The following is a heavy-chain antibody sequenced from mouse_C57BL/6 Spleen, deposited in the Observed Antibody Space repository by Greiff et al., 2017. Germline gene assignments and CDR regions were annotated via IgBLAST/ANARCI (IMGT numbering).Heavy chain of an antibody. J-gene: IGHJ4*01. Sequence: VQRVESGAELVKPGASVKMSCKASGYTFTTYPIEWMKQNHGKSLEWIGNFHPYNDDTKYNEKFKGKATLTVEKSSSTVYLELSRLTSDDSAVYYCARRGYDGGAMDYWGQGTSVTVSS. D-gene: IGHD2-2*01. CDR1: GYTFTTYP. V-gene: IGHV1-47*01. CDR3: ARRGYDGGAMDY. CDR2: FHPYNDDT.